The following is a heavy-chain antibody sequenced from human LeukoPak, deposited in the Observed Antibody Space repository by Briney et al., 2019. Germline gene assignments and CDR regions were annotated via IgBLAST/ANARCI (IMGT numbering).Heavy chain of an antibody. Sequence: SQTLSLTCTVSGGSISSSSYYWGWIRQPPGKGLEWIGSIYYSGSTYYNPSLKSRVTMSVDTSKNQFSLKLSSVTAADTAVYYCARTGYSSSWYPERGNDYWGQGTLVTVSS. CDR1: GGSISSSSYY. CDR3: ARTGYSSSWYPERGNDY. V-gene: IGHV4-39*07. CDR2: IYYSGST. D-gene: IGHD6-13*01. J-gene: IGHJ4*02.